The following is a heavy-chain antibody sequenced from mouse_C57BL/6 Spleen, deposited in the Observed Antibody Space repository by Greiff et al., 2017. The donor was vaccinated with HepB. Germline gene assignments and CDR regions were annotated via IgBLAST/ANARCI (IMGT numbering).Heavy chain of an antibody. CDR2: ISDGGSYT. CDR1: GFTFSSYA. V-gene: IGHV5-4*01. J-gene: IGHJ3*01. CDR3: ARDQDYYGSSHRFAY. D-gene: IGHD1-1*01. Sequence: DVKLVESGGGLVKPGGSLKLSCAASGFTFSSYAMSWVRQTPEKRLEWVATISDGGSYTYYPDNVKGRFTISRDNAKNNLYLQMSHLKSEDTAMYYCARDQDYYGSSHRFAYWGQGTLVTVSA.